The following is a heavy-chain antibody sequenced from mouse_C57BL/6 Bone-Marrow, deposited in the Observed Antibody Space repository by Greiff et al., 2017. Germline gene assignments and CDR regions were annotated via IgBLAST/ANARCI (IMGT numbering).Heavy chain of an antibody. V-gene: IGHV1-72*01. CDR3: ASYDGYYTFYAMDY. CDR2: IDPHSGGT. CDR1: GYTFTSYW. Sequence: VQLQQPGAELVKPGASVKLSCKASGYTFTSYWMHWVKQRPGRGLEWIGRIDPHSGGTKYNEKFKSKATLTVDKPSSTAYMQLSSLTSEDSAVYYCASYDGYYTFYAMDYWGQGTSVTVAS. D-gene: IGHD2-3*01. J-gene: IGHJ4*01.